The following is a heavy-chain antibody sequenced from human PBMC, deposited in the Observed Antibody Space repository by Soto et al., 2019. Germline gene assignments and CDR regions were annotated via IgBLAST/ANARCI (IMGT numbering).Heavy chain of an antibody. CDR1: GDTFNFYT. CDR3: ATSYGSGYRALDY. V-gene: IGHV1-69*02. CDR2: VNPILTMS. J-gene: IGHJ4*02. D-gene: IGHD3-10*01. Sequence: QVQLVQSGAEVRKPGSAVRVSCKASGDTFNFYTINWVRQAPGLGLEWMGRVNPILTMSNYARKFEGRVTITADKSTTTAYMELRSLRSDDTAIYYCATSYGSGYRALDYWGQGALVTVSS.